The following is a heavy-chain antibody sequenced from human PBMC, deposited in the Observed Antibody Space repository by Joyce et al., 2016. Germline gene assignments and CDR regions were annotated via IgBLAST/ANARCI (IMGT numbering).Heavy chain of an antibody. D-gene: IGHD5-24*01. V-gene: IGHV5-51*01. CDR2: IYPDDSDV. CDR3: ARRVEMATKKYWYFDP. CDR1: GFSFTTHW. J-gene: IGHJ2*01. Sequence: EVQLAQSGAEVKKAGESLKISCTGSGFSFTTHWIGWVRQMPGKGLEWMGIIYPDDSDVRYSPSFQGQVTISADKSISTAYLQLSSLKASDSAMYYCARRVEMATKKYWYFDPWGRGSLVTVSS.